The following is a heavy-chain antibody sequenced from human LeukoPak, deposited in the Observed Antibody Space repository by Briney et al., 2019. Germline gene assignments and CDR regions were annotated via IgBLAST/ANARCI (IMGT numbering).Heavy chain of an antibody. CDR3: AKEVVLGETNYYYYGMDV. V-gene: IGHV3-23*01. CDR2: ISGSGARA. D-gene: IGHD1-26*01. CDR1: GFNFRGYA. J-gene: IGHJ6*02. Sequence: GGSLRLSCAASGFNFRGYAMSWVRQAPGKGLEWVSSISGSGARAHYAESVRGRFTISRDNSQNTLHLQMTSLRAEDTAVYYCAKEVVLGETNYYYYGMDVWGQGTTVTVSS.